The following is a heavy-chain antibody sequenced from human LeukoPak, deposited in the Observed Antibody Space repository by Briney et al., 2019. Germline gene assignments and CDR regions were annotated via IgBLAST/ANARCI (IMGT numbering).Heavy chain of an antibody. CDR3: ARAPDQRITMVRGVIPPDY. D-gene: IGHD3-10*01. V-gene: IGHV1-18*01. CDR1: GYTFASYG. Sequence: ASVKVSCKASGYTFASYGISWVRQAPGQGLEWMGWISAYNGNTNYAQKLQGRVTMTTDTSTSTAYMELRSLRSDDTAVYYCARAPDQRITMVRGVIPPDYWGQGTLVTVSS. CDR2: ISAYNGNT. J-gene: IGHJ4*02.